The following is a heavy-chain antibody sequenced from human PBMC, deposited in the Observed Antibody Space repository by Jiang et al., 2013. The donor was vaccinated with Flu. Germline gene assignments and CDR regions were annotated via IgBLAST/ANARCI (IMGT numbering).Heavy chain of an antibody. CDR1: GDSVSSNSAA. V-gene: IGHV6-1*01. CDR2: TYYRSKWYN. Sequence: SQTLSLTCAISGDSVSSNSAAWNWIRQSPSRGLEWLGRTYYRSKWYNDYAVSVKSRITINPDTSKNQFSLQLNSVTPEDTAVYYCANEPLSGSARYNWFDPWGQGTLVTVSS. D-gene: IGHD1-26*01. CDR3: ANEPLSGSARYNWFDP. J-gene: IGHJ5*02.